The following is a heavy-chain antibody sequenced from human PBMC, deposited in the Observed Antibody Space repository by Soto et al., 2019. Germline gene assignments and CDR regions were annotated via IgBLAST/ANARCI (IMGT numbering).Heavy chain of an antibody. D-gene: IGHD6-19*01. Sequence: EVQLLESGGNLVQPGGSLRLSCAASGFTFSNYAMSWVRQAPVKGLEWASVISGSGDSTYYADSVKGRFTISRDNSKNTLYLQMNSLRAEDTAVYYCAKRTSGWYFDYWGQGTLVTVSS. CDR1: GFTFSNYA. J-gene: IGHJ4*02. V-gene: IGHV3-23*01. CDR2: ISGSGDST. CDR3: AKRTSGWYFDY.